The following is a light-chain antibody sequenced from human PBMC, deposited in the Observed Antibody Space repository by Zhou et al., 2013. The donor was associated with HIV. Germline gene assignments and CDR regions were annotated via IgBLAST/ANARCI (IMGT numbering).Light chain of an antibody. Sequence: EIVLTQSPVTLSLSPGERATLSCRASQSVGTNLAWYQQKTGQAPRLLIYGAFNRATGIPARFSGSGSGTEFTLTISSLQSEDFAVYYCQQYNNWPPLTFGGGTRVEI. J-gene: IGKJ4*01. CDR2: GAF. V-gene: IGKV3-15*01. CDR3: QQYNNWPPLT. CDR1: QSVGTN.